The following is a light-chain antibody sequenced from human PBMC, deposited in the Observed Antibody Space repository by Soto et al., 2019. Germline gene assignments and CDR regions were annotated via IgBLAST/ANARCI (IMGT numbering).Light chain of an antibody. CDR3: QSCDSSLSVV. V-gene: IGLV1-40*01. J-gene: IGLJ2*01. CDR1: SSNIGAGYD. CDR2: VNN. Sequence: QSVLTQPPSVSGAPGQWVTISCTGSSSNIGAGYDVHWYQQLPGTAPKLLIYVNNKRPSGVPDRFSGSKSGTSASLTVTGLQADDEADYYCQSCDSSLSVVFGGGTQLTVL.